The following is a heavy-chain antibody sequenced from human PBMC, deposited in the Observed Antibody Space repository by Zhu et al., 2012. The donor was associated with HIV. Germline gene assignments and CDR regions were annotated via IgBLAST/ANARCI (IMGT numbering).Heavy chain of an antibody. Sequence: QVQLQQWGAGLLKPSETLSLTCAVYGGSFSGYYWSWIRQPPGKGLEWIGEINDGGSTNYNPSLKSRVTILVDTSKKQFSLKLSSVTAADTAVYYCARLHCSGYCWFDSVGPGEPWSTVYS. J-gene: IGHJ5*01. CDR3: ARLHCSGYCWFDS. V-gene: IGHV4-34*01. D-gene: IGHD3-22*01. CDR2: INDGGST. CDR1: GGSFSGYY.